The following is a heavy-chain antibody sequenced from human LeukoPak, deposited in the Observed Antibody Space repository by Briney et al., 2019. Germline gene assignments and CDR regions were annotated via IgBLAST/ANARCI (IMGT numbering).Heavy chain of an antibody. CDR3: AREGYYYDSSGYYYPDR. CDR2: ISYDGSTQ. Sequence: PGGSLRLSCTASGFTFSTYAMHWVRQAPVKGLEWVAVISYDGSTQYYADSVKGRFTISRDNSKNTLYLQMNSLRAEDTAVYYCAREGYYYDSSGYYYPDRWGQGTLVTVSS. V-gene: IGHV3-30-3*01. J-gene: IGHJ4*02. D-gene: IGHD3-22*01. CDR1: GFTFSTYA.